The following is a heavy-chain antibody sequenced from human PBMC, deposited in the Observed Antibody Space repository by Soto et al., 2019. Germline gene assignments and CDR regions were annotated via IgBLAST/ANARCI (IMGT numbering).Heavy chain of an antibody. Sequence: QVQLQQWGAGLLKPSETLSLTCAVYGGSFSGYYWSWIRQPPGKGLEWIGEINHSGSTNYNPSLKSRVTISVDTSKNQFSLKLSSVTAADTAVYYCARVPDCSGGSCSAPWGQGTLVTVSS. CDR3: ARVPDCSGGSCSAP. CDR2: INHSGST. CDR1: GGSFSGYY. D-gene: IGHD2-15*01. J-gene: IGHJ4*02. V-gene: IGHV4-34*01.